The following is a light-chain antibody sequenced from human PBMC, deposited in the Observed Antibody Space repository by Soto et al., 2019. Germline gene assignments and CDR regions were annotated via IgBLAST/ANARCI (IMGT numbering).Light chain of an antibody. CDR1: QSLLHSNGYNY. V-gene: IGKV2-28*01. CDR2: LGP. CDR3: MQFLEIPVT. J-gene: IGKJ3*01. Sequence: DIVMTQSPLSLPVTPGEPASISCRSSQSLLHSNGYNYLDWYLQKPGQSPQLLIYLGPNRASGVPARFSGSGSGTDFTLKISRVEAEDVGVYYRMQFLEIPVTFGPGTQVDIK.